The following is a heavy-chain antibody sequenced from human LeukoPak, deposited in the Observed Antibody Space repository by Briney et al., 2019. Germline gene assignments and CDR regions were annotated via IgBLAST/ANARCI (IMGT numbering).Heavy chain of an antibody. CDR3: VIDPPDSGWAFWS. J-gene: IGHJ5*02. CDR2: IWRGGNYK. Sequence: PGRSLTLSCSASGFNFRMHAMHWVRQAPGKGLEWVAMIWRGGNYKFYVDSVKGRSTIFRDDSRSMFYLQMDSLTAEDTAVYYCVIDPPDSGWAFWSWGQGALVTVSS. D-gene: IGHD6-19*01. V-gene: IGHV3-33*01. CDR1: GFNFRMHA.